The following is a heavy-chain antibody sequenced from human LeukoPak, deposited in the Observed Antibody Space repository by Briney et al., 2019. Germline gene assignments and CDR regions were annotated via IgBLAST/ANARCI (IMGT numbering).Heavy chain of an antibody. CDR2: FDLEDGET. CDR3: ATPIAAFDAFDI. D-gene: IGHD6-13*01. CDR1: GYTLTELS. J-gene: IGHJ3*02. V-gene: IGHV1-24*01. Sequence: ASVKVSCKVSGYTLTELSMYWVRQAPGKGLEWMGGFDLEDGETTYAQKFQGRVTVTEDTSTDTAYMEPSSLRSEDTAVYYCATPIAAFDAFDIWGQGTMVTVSS.